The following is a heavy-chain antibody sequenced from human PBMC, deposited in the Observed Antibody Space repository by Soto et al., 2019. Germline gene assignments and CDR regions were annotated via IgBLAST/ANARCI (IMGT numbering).Heavy chain of an antibody. Sequence: PXXTLSLTCAVYCGSFNGYYWTWIRQPPGTGLEWIGXINHSXSTNYNKSLKXXVTISVDXXKNQFSLKMTSVTAADTAVYYCARDKINGIFDYWGQGTLVTVSS. J-gene: IGHJ4*02. CDR1: CGSFNGYY. CDR3: ARDKINGIFDY. CDR2: INHSXST. V-gene: IGHV4-34*01. D-gene: IGHD2-8*01.